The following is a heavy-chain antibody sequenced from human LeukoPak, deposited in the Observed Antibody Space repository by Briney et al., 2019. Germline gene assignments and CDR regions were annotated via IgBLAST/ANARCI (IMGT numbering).Heavy chain of an antibody. CDR2: ISPGSDYI. D-gene: IGHD4-17*01. J-gene: IGHJ4*02. Sequence: PGGSLRLSCAASGFTFSSYGMHWVRQAPGKGLEWVSSISPGSDYIYYADSVKGRFTISRDNAKNSLFLQMNSLRAEDTAVYYCARGSYGDYDYWGQGTLVTVSS. CDR1: GFTFSSYG. CDR3: ARGSYGDYDY. V-gene: IGHV3-21*01.